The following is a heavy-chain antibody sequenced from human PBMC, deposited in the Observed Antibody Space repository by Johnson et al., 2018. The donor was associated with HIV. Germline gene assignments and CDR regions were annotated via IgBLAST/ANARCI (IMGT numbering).Heavy chain of an antibody. CDR3: AKDLTYYYGSGSSNDAFDI. V-gene: IGHV3-66*02. J-gene: IGHJ3*02. CDR2: IYSAGPT. Sequence: VQLVESGGGLVQPGGSLRLSCAASGFTVSSDYMNWVRQAPGKGLEWVSVIYSAGPTYYADSVTGRFTISRDNSKNTRYLKMNSLRAEDTAVYYCAKDLTYYYGSGSSNDAFDIWGQGTMVTVSS. CDR1: GFTVSSDY. D-gene: IGHD3-10*01.